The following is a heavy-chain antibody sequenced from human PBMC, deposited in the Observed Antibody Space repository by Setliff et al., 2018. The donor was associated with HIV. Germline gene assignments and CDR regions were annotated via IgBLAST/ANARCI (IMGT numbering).Heavy chain of an antibody. Sequence: SETLSLTCTVSGGSISSYYWTWIRQPPGKGLEWIAYIYSSGNANYNPSLNSRVTISVDTSKNHFSLKLSSVTAADTAVYYCARSLLPSITVAGTIGYWGQGSQVTVSS. CDR2: IYSSGNA. CDR1: GGSISSYY. J-gene: IGHJ4*02. V-gene: IGHV4-59*08. D-gene: IGHD6-19*01. CDR3: ARSLLPSITVAGTIGY.